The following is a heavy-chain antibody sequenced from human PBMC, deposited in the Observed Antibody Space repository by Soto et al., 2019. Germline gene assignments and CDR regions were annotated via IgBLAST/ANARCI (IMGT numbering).Heavy chain of an antibody. Sequence: QVQLQESGPGLVKPSQTLSLTCTVSGGSISSGDYYWSWIRQPPGKGLEWIGYIYYSGSTYYNPSLKSRVTISVDTSKNQFSLKLSSVTAADTAVYYCARDRTAGGYYYYGMDVWGQGTTVTVSS. D-gene: IGHD6-13*01. CDR3: ARDRTAGGYYYYGMDV. CDR1: GGSISSGDYY. J-gene: IGHJ6*02. CDR2: IYYSGST. V-gene: IGHV4-30-4*01.